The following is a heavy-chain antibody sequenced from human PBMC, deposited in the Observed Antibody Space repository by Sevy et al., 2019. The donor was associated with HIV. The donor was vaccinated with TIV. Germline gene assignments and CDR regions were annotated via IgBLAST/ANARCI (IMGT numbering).Heavy chain of an antibody. CDR2: ISYDGSNK. CDR1: GFTFSSYA. Sequence: GGSLRLSCAASGFTFSSYAMHWVRQAPGKGLEWVAVISYDGSNKYYADSVKGRFTISRDNSKNTLYLQMNSLRAEDTAVYYCAREGLTTVVTRGIDYWGLGTLVTVSS. CDR3: AREGLTTVVTRGIDY. V-gene: IGHV3-30-3*01. J-gene: IGHJ4*02. D-gene: IGHD4-17*01.